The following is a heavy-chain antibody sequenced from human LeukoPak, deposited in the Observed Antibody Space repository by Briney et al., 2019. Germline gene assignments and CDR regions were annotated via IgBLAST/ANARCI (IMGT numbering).Heavy chain of an antibody. Sequence: PGGSLRLSCAASGFTFSDYYMSWIRQAPGKGLEWVSYISSSGSTIYYADSVKGRFTISRDNAKNSLYLQMNSLRAEDTAVYYCARAPVTYYYDSSARLEDYWGQGTLVTVSS. D-gene: IGHD3-22*01. J-gene: IGHJ4*02. CDR2: ISSSGSTI. CDR1: GFTFSDYY. V-gene: IGHV3-11*04. CDR3: ARAPVTYYYDSSARLEDY.